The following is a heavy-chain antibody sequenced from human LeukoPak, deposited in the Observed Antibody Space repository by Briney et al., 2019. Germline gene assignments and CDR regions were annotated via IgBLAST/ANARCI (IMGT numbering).Heavy chain of an antibody. J-gene: IGHJ4*02. Sequence: GASVKVSCKASGYTFTSYGISWVRQAPGQGLEWMGWISAYNGNTNYAQKLQGRVTMTTDTSTSTAYVELRSLRSDDTAVYYCARDTYYYDSSGFSDYWGQGTLVTVSS. CDR2: ISAYNGNT. CDR1: GYTFTSYG. V-gene: IGHV1-18*01. D-gene: IGHD3-22*01. CDR3: ARDTYYYDSSGFSDY.